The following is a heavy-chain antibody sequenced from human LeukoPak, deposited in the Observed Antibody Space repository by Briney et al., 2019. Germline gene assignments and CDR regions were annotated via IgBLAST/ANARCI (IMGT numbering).Heavy chain of an antibody. Sequence: PGRSLRLSCAASGFTFDDYAMHWVRQAPGKGLEWVSGISWNSGSIGYADSVKGRFTISRDNAKNSLYLQMNSLRAEDTALYYCAKFTGAQGNWFDPWGQGTLVTVSS. V-gene: IGHV3-9*01. J-gene: IGHJ5*02. D-gene: IGHD1-26*01. CDR2: ISWNSGSI. CDR3: AKFTGAQGNWFDP. CDR1: GFTFDDYA.